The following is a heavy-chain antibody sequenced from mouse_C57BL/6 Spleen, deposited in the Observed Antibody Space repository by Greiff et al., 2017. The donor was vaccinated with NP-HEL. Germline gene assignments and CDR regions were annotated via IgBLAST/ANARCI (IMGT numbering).Heavy chain of an antibody. CDR3: ARPSGTWFAY. D-gene: IGHD4-1*01. J-gene: IGHJ3*01. Sequence: VQLQQSGAELVKPGASVKMSCKASGYTFTSYWITWVKQRPGQGLEWIGDIYPGSGSTNYNEKLKSKATLTVDTSSSTAYMQLSSLTSEDSAVYYCARPSGTWFAYWGQGTLVTVSA. CDR2: IYPGSGST. V-gene: IGHV1-55*01. CDR1: GYTFTSYW.